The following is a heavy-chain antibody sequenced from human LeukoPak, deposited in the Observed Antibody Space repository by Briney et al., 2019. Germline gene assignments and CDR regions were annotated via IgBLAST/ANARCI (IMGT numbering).Heavy chain of an antibody. CDR1: GYTFTGYY. Sequence: ASVKVSCKASGYTFTGYYMHWVRQAPGQGLEWMGWINPSSGGTNYAQKFQGRVTMTRDTSISTAYMELSRLTSDDTAVYYCARGSGSYYAVPTNDWGQGTLVTVSS. V-gene: IGHV1-2*02. D-gene: IGHD1-26*01. CDR2: INPSSGGT. J-gene: IGHJ4*02. CDR3: ARGSGSYYAVPTND.